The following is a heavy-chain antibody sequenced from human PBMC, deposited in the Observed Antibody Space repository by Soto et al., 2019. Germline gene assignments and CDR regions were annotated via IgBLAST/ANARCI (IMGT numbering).Heavy chain of an antibody. CDR2: INPSGGST. CDR3: ARTSLDYICDY. CDR1: GYTFTSYY. V-gene: IGHV1-46*01. Sequence: QVQLVQSGAEVKKPGAAVKVSCKASGYTFTSYYIHWVRQAPGQGLEWMGVINPSGGSTTYAQRFQGRVTLTRDTSTSTVYMQLSSLSSGDTAVYYCARTSLDYICDYWGQGTLVTVSS. J-gene: IGHJ4*02. D-gene: IGHD4-4*01.